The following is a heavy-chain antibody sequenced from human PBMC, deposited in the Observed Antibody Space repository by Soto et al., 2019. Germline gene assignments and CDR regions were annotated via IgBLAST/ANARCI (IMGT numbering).Heavy chain of an antibody. J-gene: IGHJ5*02. CDR2: INHSGST. V-gene: IGHV4-34*01. Sequence: PSETLSLTCAAYGGSFSGYYWSWIRQPPGKGLEWIGEINHSGSTNYNPSLKSRVTISVDTSKNQFSLKLSSVTAADTAVYYCARSSWFDPWGQGTLVTVSS. CDR1: GGSFSGYY. CDR3: ARSSWFDP.